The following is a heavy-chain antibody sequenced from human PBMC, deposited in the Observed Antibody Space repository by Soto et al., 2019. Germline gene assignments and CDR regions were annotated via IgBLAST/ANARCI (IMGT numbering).Heavy chain of an antibody. J-gene: IGHJ4*02. V-gene: IGHV3-53*02. CDR1: GFTVSSYY. Sequence: EVQLVETGGGLIQPGGSLRVSCAASGFTVSSYYMSWVRQAPGKGLEWVSVIYSGGSTYYADSVKGRFTVSRDNSRNICLLQRKSREAGARPLYYLARGGYTNTRVGSQSPFAYGGRGTL. CDR2: IYSGGST. CDR3: ARGGYTNTRVGSQSPFAY. D-gene: IGHD2-8*01.